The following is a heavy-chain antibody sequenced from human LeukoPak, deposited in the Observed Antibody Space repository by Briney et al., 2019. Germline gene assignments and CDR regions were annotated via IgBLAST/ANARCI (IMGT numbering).Heavy chain of an antibody. V-gene: IGHV3-30*18. D-gene: IGHD1-26*01. CDR1: GFTFSSYG. Sequence: PGGSLRLSCAASGFTFSSYGMHWVRQAPGKGLEWVAVISYDGSNKYYADSVKGRFTISRDNSKNTLYLQMNSLRAEDTAVYYCANGRSYYYFDYWGQGTLVTVSS. CDR2: ISYDGSNK. CDR3: ANGRSYYYFDY. J-gene: IGHJ4*02.